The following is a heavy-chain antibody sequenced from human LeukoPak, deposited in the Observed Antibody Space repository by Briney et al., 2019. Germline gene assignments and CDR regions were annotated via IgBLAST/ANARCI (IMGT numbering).Heavy chain of an antibody. Sequence: GGSLRLSCAASGFTFSSYGMHWVRQAPGKGLEWVAVISYDGSNKYYADSVKGRFTISRDNSKNTLYLQINSLRAEDTAVYYCAKDALNIVVVPAAIPDYGMDVWGQGTTVTVSS. J-gene: IGHJ6*02. D-gene: IGHD2-2*02. CDR2: ISYDGSNK. CDR1: GFTFSSYG. CDR3: AKDALNIVVVPAAIPDYGMDV. V-gene: IGHV3-30*18.